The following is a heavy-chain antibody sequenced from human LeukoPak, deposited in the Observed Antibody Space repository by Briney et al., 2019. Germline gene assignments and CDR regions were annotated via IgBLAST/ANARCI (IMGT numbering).Heavy chain of an antibody. Sequence: KTSETLSLTCSVSGGSISSSGYYWGWVRQPPGKGLEWIGFIHDGGSTSYNSSLKSRVAISVDRSKNQFSLTLSSVTAADTAIYYCARDSPKRYSGSYFDYWGQGSLVTVSS. V-gene: IGHV4-39*07. CDR3: ARDSPKRYSGSYFDY. CDR1: GGSISSSGYY. J-gene: IGHJ4*02. D-gene: IGHD1-26*01. CDR2: IHDGGST.